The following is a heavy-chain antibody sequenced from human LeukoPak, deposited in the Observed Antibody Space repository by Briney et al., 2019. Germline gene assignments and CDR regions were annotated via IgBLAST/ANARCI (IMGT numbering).Heavy chain of an antibody. V-gene: IGHV3-30*02. CDR2: IRYDGSNK. CDR3: AKDLRRYYYGSGSYTTLDY. CDR1: GFTFSSYG. D-gene: IGHD3-10*01. Sequence: GGSLRLSCAASGFTFSSYGMHWVRQAPGKGLEWVAFIRYDGSNKYYADSVKGRFTISRDSSKNTLYLQMNSLRAEDTAVYYCAKDLRRYYYGSGSYTTLDYWGQGTLVTVSS. J-gene: IGHJ4*02.